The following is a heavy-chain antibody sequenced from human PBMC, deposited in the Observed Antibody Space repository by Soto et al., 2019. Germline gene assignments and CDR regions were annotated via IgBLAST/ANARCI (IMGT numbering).Heavy chain of an antibody. J-gene: IGHJ1*01. Sequence: EVQLVEAGGGLVQPGGSLRLSCAASGFIFSGYTLNWVRQAPGKGLEWISYISSSGSAIYYADSVKGRFTISRDNAKNSLDLQMNSLRDEETAVYYCARDNDFQDWGQGGLVTVSS. CDR1: GFIFSGYT. V-gene: IGHV3-48*02. CDR3: ARDNDFQD. CDR2: ISSSGSAI.